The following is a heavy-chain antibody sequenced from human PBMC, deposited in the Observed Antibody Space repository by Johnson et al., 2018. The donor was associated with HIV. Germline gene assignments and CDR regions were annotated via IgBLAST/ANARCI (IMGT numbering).Heavy chain of an antibody. J-gene: IGHJ3*02. Sequence: VQLVESGGGVVQPGGSLRLSCAASGLTFSSYGMHWVRQAPGKGLEWVAFIRYDVTKKYYADSVKGRFTISRDSSKNTLFLQMNSLRAEDTAVYYCAKDVGNYWPNAFDIWGQGTTVTVSS. V-gene: IGHV3-30*02. CDR3: AKDVGNYWPNAFDI. CDR1: GLTFSSYG. D-gene: IGHD3-22*01. CDR2: IRYDVTKK.